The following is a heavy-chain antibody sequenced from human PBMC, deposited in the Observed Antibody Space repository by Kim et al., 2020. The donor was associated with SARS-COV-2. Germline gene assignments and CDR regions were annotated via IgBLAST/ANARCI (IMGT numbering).Heavy chain of an antibody. Sequence: SVKVSCKASGGTFSSYAISWVRQAPGQGLEWMGGIIPIFGTANYAQKFQGRVTITADESTSTAYMELSSLRSEDTAVYYCARVETEDHYYDSSGYSDYWGQGTLVTVSS. CDR3: ARVETEDHYYDSSGYSDY. CDR2: IIPIFGTA. CDR1: GGTFSSYA. J-gene: IGHJ4*02. D-gene: IGHD3-22*01. V-gene: IGHV1-69*13.